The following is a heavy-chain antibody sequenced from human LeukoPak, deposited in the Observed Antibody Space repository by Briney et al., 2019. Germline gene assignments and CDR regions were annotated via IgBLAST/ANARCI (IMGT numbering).Heavy chain of an antibody. CDR3: ARPSRGHSYGSDY. CDR2: ISSSSSYI. D-gene: IGHD5-18*01. V-gene: IGHV3-21*01. CDR1: GFTFCSYS. Sequence: GGSLRLSCAASGFTFCSYSMNWVRQAPGKGLEWVSSISSSSSYIYYADSVKGRFTISRDNAKNSLYLQMNSLRAEDTAVYYCARPSRGHSYGSDYWGQGTLVTVSS. J-gene: IGHJ4*02.